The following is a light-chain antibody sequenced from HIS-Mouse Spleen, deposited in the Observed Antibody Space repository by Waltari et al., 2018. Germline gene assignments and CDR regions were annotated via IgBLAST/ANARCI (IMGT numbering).Light chain of an antibody. V-gene: IGLV2-14*03. Sequence: QSALTQPASVSGSPGQSITISCTGTSSDVGGYNYVSWYQQHPGKAPKLMIYDVSNRPSRVSHRFSGSKSGNTASLTISGLQAEDEADYYCSSYTSSSTLVFGTGTKVTVL. CDR2: DVS. J-gene: IGLJ1*01. CDR3: SSYTSSSTLV. CDR1: SSDVGGYNY.